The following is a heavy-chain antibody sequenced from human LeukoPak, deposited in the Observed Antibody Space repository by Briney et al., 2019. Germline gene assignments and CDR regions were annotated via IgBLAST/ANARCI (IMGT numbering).Heavy chain of an antibody. CDR1: GSSISDNYY. D-gene: IGHD3-16*01. CDR3: ARRYGTRGGDLFDY. CDR2: VYHSGST. V-gene: IGHV4-38-2*02. J-gene: IGHJ4*02. Sequence: PSETLSLTCTIFGSSISDNYYWGWIRRPPGKGLEWIGSVYHSGSTYYNPSLKSRVTLSVDTSNNHFSLKLSSVTAADTAVYYCARRYGTRGGDLFDYWGQGTLVTVSS.